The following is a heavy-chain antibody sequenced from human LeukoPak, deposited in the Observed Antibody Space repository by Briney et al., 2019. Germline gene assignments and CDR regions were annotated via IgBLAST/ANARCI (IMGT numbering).Heavy chain of an antibody. Sequence: SETLSLTCAVYGGSFSGYYWTWIRQPPGKGLEWIGEINHSGTTNYNPSLKSRVTISVDTSKNQFSLKLSSVTAADTAVYYCARRVGYCSGGNCYSIDYWGQGALVTVSS. V-gene: IGHV4-34*01. D-gene: IGHD2-15*01. CDR1: GGSFSGYY. J-gene: IGHJ4*02. CDR2: INHSGTT. CDR3: ARRVGYCSGGNCYSIDY.